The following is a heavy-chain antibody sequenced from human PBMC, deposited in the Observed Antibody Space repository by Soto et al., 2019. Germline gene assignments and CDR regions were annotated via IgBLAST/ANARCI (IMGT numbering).Heavy chain of an antibody. CDR3: ARAKIVVVVAATPADPEDDAFDI. V-gene: IGHV1-69*02. Sequence: GASVKVSCKASGGTFSSYTISWVRQAPGQGLEWMGRIIPILGIANYAQKFQGRVTITADKSTSTAYMELSSLRSEDTAVYYCARAKIVVVVAATPADPEDDAFDIWGQGTMVTVSS. CDR2: IIPILGIA. J-gene: IGHJ3*02. D-gene: IGHD2-15*01. CDR1: GGTFSSYT.